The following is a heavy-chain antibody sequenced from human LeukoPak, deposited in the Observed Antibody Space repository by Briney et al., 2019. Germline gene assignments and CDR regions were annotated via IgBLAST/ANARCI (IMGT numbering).Heavy chain of an antibody. CDR2: INPNSGGT. CDR1: GYTFTGDY. D-gene: IGHD1-26*01. J-gene: IGHJ4*02. CDR3: ARGSGSYTPFDY. Sequence: ASVKVSCKASGYTFTGDYMHWVRQAPGQGLEWMGWINPNSGGTNYAQKFQGRVTMTRDTSISTAYMELSRLRSDDTAVYCCARGSGSYTPFDYWGQGTLVTVSS. V-gene: IGHV1-2*02.